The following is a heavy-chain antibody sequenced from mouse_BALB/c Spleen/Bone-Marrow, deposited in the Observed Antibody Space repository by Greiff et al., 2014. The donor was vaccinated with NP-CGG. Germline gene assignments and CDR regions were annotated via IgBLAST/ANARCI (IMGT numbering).Heavy chain of an antibody. D-gene: IGHD1-1*01. J-gene: IGHJ1*01. Sequence: QVQLQQSGAELVKPGASVKLSCEASGYTFTSYYMYWVRQRPGQGLEWIGEINPINGGTNFSEKFKSRATLTVDKSSSTAFMQLSTLTSEDSAVYYCTRSNYGYWYFDVWGAGTTVTVSS. CDR2: INPINGGT. CDR3: TRSNYGYWYFDV. V-gene: IGHV1S81*02. CDR1: GYTFTSYY.